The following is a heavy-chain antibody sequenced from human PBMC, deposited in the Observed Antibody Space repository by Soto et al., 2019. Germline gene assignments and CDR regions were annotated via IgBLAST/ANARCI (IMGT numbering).Heavy chain of an antibody. CDR1: GYTFTSYG. J-gene: IGHJ6*02. D-gene: IGHD2-2*01. CDR3: ARDGFLGYCSSTSCSHYYYYGMDV. Sequence: ASVKVSCKASGYTFTSYGTSWVRQAPGQGLEWMGWISAYNGNTNYAQKLQGRVTMTTDTSTSTAYMELRSLRSDDTAVYYCARDGFLGYCSSTSCSHYYYYGMDVWGQGTTVTVSS. V-gene: IGHV1-18*04. CDR2: ISAYNGNT.